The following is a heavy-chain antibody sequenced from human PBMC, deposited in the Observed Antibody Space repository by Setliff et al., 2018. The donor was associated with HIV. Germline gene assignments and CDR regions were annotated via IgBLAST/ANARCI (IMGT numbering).Heavy chain of an antibody. J-gene: IGHJ5*02. D-gene: IGHD6-19*01. CDR2: TYFSGST. V-gene: IGHV4-39*01. CDR1: GGSISSSSYY. Sequence: SETLSLTCTVSGGSISSSSYYWGWIRQPPGKGLEWIGSTYFSGSTSYNRSLKSRVTISIDTSKNQFFLRLTSVTAADTAVYCCARRPYSSGRFDPWGQGTLVTVSS. CDR3: ARRPYSSGRFDP.